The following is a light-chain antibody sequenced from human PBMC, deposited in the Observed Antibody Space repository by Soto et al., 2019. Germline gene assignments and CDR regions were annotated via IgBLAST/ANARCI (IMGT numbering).Light chain of an antibody. CDR3: CSYAGLYSYV. J-gene: IGLJ1*01. V-gene: IGLV1-40*01. CDR2: GNN. Sequence: QSVLTQPPSVSGAPGQRVTISCTGSSSNIGAGYDVHWYQQFPGTAPKVLIYGNNNRPLEVPDRFSGSKSGTSASLAITGLQAEDEADYYCCSYAGLYSYVFGSGTKLTVL. CDR1: SSNIGAGYD.